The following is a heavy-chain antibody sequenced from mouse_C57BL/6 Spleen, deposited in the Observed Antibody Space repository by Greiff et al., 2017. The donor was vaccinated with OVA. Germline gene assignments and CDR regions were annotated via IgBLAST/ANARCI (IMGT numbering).Heavy chain of an antibody. CDR3: AGAITTADYYAMDY. CDR2: INPNNGGT. D-gene: IGHD1-1*01. CDR1: GYTFTDYN. V-gene: IGHV1-22*01. J-gene: IGHJ4*01. Sequence: EVQLQQSGPELVKPGASVKMSCKASGYTFTDYNMHWVKQSHGKSLEWIGYINPNNGGTSYNQKFKGKATLTVNKSSSTAYMELRSLTSEDSAVYYCAGAITTADYYAMDYWGQGTSVTVSS.